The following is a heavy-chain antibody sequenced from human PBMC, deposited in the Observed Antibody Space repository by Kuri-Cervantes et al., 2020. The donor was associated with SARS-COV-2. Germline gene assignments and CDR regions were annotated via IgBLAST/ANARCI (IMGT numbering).Heavy chain of an antibody. D-gene: IGHD6-13*01. V-gene: IGHV3-9*01. CDR1: GFTFRDYY. J-gene: IGHJ4*02. CDR2: ISWNSGSI. CDR3: AKDIIAAAGMTIDY. Sequence: SLKISCVASGFTFRDYYMSWIRQAPGKGLEWVSGISWNSGSIGYADSVKGRFTISRDNAKNSLYLQMNSLRAEDTALYYCAKDIIAAAGMTIDYWGQGTLVTVSS.